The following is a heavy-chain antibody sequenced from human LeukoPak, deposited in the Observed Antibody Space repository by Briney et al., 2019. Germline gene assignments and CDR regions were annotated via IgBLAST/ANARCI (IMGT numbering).Heavy chain of an antibody. J-gene: IGHJ4*02. CDR2: IYYSGST. D-gene: IGHD4-17*01. Sequence: SETLSLTCTVSGGSISSYYWSWIRQPPGKGLEWIGYIYYSGSTNYNPSLKSRVTISVDTSKNQFSLKLSSVTAADTAVCYCASSIGDYTPYYFDYWGQGTLVTVSS. CDR1: GGSISSYY. CDR3: ASSIGDYTPYYFDY. V-gene: IGHV4-59*01.